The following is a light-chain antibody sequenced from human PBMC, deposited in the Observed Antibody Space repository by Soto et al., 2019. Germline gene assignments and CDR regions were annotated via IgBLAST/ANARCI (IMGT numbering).Light chain of an antibody. CDR3: QQYNNLPPT. J-gene: IGKJ5*01. CDR1: QSVTSN. CDR2: HAS. V-gene: IGKV3-15*01. Sequence: EIVMTQSPATLSVSPGERATLSCRASQSVTSNLAWYQQKPAQAPRLLIYHASARPGGIPARFSGSGSGTEFTLTISSLQSEDFAVHFCQQYNNLPPTFGQGTRLEIK.